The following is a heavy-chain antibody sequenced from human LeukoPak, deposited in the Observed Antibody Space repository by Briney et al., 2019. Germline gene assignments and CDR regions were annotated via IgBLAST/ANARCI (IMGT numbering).Heavy chain of an antibody. CDR1: GGSISSYY. D-gene: IGHD6-25*01. CDR2: IYYSGST. Sequence: ETPCLTCTVSGGSISSYYWSWIRQPPGKGLEWIGYIYYSGSTNYNPSLNSRVTISVDTSKNQFSLKLSSVTAADTAVYYCARDGYGSGLSFDYWGQGTLVTVTS. J-gene: IGHJ4*02. V-gene: IGHV4-59*01. CDR3: ARDGYGSGLSFDY.